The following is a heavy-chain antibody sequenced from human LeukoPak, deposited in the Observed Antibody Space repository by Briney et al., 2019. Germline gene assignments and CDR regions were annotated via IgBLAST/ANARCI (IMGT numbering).Heavy chain of an antibody. Sequence: ASVKVSCKASGYTFTSYYMHWVRQAPGQGLEWMGIINPSGGSTSYAQKFQGRVTMTRDMSTSTVYMELSSLRSEDTAVYYCARYSFAGIAVDWGQGTLVTVFS. CDR3: ARYSFAGIAVD. J-gene: IGHJ4*02. CDR2: INPSGGST. D-gene: IGHD6-19*01. CDR1: GYTFTSYY. V-gene: IGHV1-46*01.